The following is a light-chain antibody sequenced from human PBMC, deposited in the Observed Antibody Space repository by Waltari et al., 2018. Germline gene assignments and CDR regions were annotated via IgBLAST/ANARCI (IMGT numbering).Light chain of an antibody. Sequence: NFMLTQPHSVSESPGKTVTISCTGSSGNIANNYLQWSQQRPGSAPTTVIYEDNRRPPGVPDRFSGSIDSSSNSASLTISGLKTEDEAEYYCQSYDSSRWVFGGGTKLTVL. J-gene: IGLJ3*02. CDR1: SGNIANNY. CDR3: QSYDSSRWV. CDR2: EDN. V-gene: IGLV6-57*02.